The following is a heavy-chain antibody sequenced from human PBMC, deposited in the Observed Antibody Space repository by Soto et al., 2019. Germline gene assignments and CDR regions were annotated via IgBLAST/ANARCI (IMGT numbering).Heavy chain of an antibody. CDR2: VIPILGIA. CDR1: GGTFSSYT. J-gene: IGHJ5*02. Sequence: SVKVSCKASGGTFSSYTISWVRQAPGQGLEWMGRVIPILGIANYAQKFQGRVTITADKSTSTAYMELSSLRSEDTAVYYCAREYSSSSGWFDPWGQGTLVTV. CDR3: AREYSSSSGWFDP. V-gene: IGHV1-69*04. D-gene: IGHD6-6*01.